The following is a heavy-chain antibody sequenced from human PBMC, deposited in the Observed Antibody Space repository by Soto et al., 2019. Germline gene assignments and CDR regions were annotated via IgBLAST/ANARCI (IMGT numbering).Heavy chain of an antibody. Sequence: PGGSLRLSCAASGFTFSSYGMHWVRQAPGKGLEWVAVIWYDGSNKYYADSVKGRFTISRDNSKNTLYLQMNSLRAEDTAVYYCARERIQLWSIDAFDIWGQGTMVTVSS. D-gene: IGHD5-18*01. CDR2: IWYDGSNK. CDR3: ARERIQLWSIDAFDI. J-gene: IGHJ3*02. CDR1: GFTFSSYG. V-gene: IGHV3-33*08.